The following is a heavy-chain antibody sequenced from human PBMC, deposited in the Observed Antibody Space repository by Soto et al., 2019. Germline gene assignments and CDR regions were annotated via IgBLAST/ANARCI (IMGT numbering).Heavy chain of an antibody. Sequence: GGSLRLSCAASGVTFSSYWMSWVRQAPGKGLEWVANIKQDGSEKYYVDSVKGRFTISRDNAKNSLYLQMNSLRAEDTAVYYCARASRPDYYYYYMDVWGKGTTVTVSS. CDR3: ARASRPDYYYYYMDV. D-gene: IGHD6-6*01. J-gene: IGHJ6*03. CDR1: GVTFSSYW. V-gene: IGHV3-7*01. CDR2: IKQDGSEK.